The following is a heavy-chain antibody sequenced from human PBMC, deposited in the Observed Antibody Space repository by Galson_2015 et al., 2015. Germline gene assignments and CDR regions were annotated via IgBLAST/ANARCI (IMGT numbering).Heavy chain of an antibody. CDR3: ARARRHCTDTTCPSYDL. V-gene: IGHV1-3*01. CDR2: LNVGNGNT. J-gene: IGHJ2*01. Sequence: SVKVSCKASGYTFTSYAMHWLRQAPGQSLEWMGWLNVGNGNTKYSQKFQGRVTITRDTSASTAYMELSSLLSEDTAVYYCARARRHCTDTTCPSYDLWGRGTLVTVSS. D-gene: IGHD2-8*02. CDR1: GYTFTSYA.